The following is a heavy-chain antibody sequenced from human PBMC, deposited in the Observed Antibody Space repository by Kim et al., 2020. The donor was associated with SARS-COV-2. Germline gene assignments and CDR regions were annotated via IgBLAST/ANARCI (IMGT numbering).Heavy chain of an antibody. V-gene: IGHV3-49*04. D-gene: IGHD3-9*01. CDR3: TREYYDILTGYYSLDY. CDR2: IRSKAYGGTT. Sequence: GGSLRLSCTASGFTFGDYAMSWVRQAPGKGLEWVGFIRSKAYGGTTEYAASVKGRFTISRDDSKSIAYLQMNSLKTEDTAVYYCTREYYDILTGYYSLDYWGQGTLVTVSS. CDR1: GFTFGDYA. J-gene: IGHJ4*02.